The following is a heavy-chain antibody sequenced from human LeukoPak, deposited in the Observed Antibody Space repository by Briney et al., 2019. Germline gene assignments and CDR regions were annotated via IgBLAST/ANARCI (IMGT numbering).Heavy chain of an antibody. CDR2: IYYTGST. CDR3: ASAGWFRSTWFFVY. D-gene: IGHD6-19*01. CDR1: GDSLSLYY. V-gene: IGHV4-59*01. Sequence: SETLSLTCAVSGDSLSLYYWRCTRQPPGKGLEWIGYIYYTGSTKSNPSLKSRVTISVDTSKKQFSLNLSSVTAADTAVYYCASAGWFRSTWFFVYWGQGILVTVSS. J-gene: IGHJ4*02.